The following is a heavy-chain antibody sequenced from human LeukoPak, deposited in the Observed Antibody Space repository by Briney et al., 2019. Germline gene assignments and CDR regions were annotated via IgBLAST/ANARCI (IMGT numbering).Heavy chain of an antibody. D-gene: IGHD3-10*01. CDR3: ARGPQFSGPGWFDP. V-gene: IGHV3-21*01. Sequence: GGSLRLSCAASGFTFSTYAMSWVRQAPGKGLECVSSITFSSSHIYYADSVKGRFTISGDNTKDSLYLQMNSLRAEDTAIYYCARGPQFSGPGWFDPWGQGTLVTVSS. CDR1: GFTFSTYA. J-gene: IGHJ5*02. CDR2: ITFSSSHI.